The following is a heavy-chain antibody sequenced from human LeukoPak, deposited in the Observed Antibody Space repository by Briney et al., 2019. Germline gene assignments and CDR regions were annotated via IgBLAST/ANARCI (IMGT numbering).Heavy chain of an antibody. CDR3: ARETRGYSGYDPDNYYYYMDV. CDR1: GGTFSSYA. V-gene: IGHV1-69*01. D-gene: IGHD5-12*01. Sequence: GSSVKVSXKASGGTFSSYAISWVRQAPGQGLEWMGGIIPIFGTANYAQKFQGRVTITADESTSTAYMELSSLRSEDTAVYYCARETRGYSGYDPDNYYYYMDVWGKGTTVTVSS. CDR2: IIPIFGTA. J-gene: IGHJ6*03.